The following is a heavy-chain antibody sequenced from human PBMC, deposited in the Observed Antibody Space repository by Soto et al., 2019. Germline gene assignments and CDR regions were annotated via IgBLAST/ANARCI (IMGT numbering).Heavy chain of an antibody. CDR1: GGSISSGGYY. CDR2: IYYSGST. Sequence: PSETLSLTCTVSGGSISSGGYYWSWIRQHPGKGLEWIGYIYYSGSTYYNPSLKSRVTISVDTSKNQFSLKLSSVTAADTAVYYCAREKGTHNWFDPWGQGTLVTVSS. D-gene: IGHD3-10*01. J-gene: IGHJ5*02. V-gene: IGHV4-31*03. CDR3: AREKGTHNWFDP.